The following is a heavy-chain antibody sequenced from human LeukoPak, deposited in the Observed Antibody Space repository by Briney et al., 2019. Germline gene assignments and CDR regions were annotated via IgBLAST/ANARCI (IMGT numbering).Heavy chain of an antibody. CDR3: ARTDSGYETGPNYYYYYMDV. CDR2: ISSSGSTI. V-gene: IGHV3-48*04. CDR1: GFTFSSYS. Sequence: GGSLRLSCAASGFTFSSYSMNWVRQAPGKGLEWVSYISSSGSTIYYADSVKGRFTISRDNAKNSLYLQMNSLRAEDTALYYCARTDSGYETGPNYYYYYMDVWGKGTTVTVSS. J-gene: IGHJ6*03. D-gene: IGHD5-12*01.